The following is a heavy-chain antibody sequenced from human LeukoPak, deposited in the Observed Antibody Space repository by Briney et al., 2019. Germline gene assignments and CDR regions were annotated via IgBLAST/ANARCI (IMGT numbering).Heavy chain of an antibody. J-gene: IGHJ3*02. D-gene: IGHD1-26*01. CDR2: FDPEDGET. CDR1: GYTLTELS. V-gene: IGHV1-24*01. Sequence: ASVKVPCKVSGYTLTELSMHWVRQAPGKGLEWMGGFDPEDGETIYAQKFQGGVTMTEDTSTDTAYMELSSLRSEDTAVYYCATTSGSSPSGAFDIWGQGTMVTVSS. CDR3: ATTSGSSPSGAFDI.